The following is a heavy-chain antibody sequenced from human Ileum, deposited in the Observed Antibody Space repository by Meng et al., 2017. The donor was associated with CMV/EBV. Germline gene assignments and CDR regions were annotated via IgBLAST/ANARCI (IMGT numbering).Heavy chain of an antibody. D-gene: IGHD3-10*01. Sequence: QVQLQESGPGLVKTSETLSITCYVSGGSISNYYWSWIRQPAGKGLEWIAHIYTSGTTNYNPSLKSRVTMSVDTSRNQFSLKLTSVTAADTAVYYCARNYGSGNWNFFHYWGQGTLVTVSS. CDR1: GGSISNYY. CDR2: IYTSGTT. CDR3: ARNYGSGNWNFFHY. V-gene: IGHV4-4*07. J-gene: IGHJ4*02.